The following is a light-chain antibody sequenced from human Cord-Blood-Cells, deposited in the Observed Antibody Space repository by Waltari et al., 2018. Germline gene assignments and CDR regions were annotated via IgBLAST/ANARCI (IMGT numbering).Light chain of an antibody. Sequence: QSALTQPASLSGSPGQSITISCTGTSSDVGSYNLVSWYQQHPGKAPKLMIYEGSKRSSGFSNRFSGSKSGNTASLTISGLQAEDEVDYSCCSYAGSSTWVFGGGTKLTVL. V-gene: IGLV2-23*01. CDR2: EGS. CDR3: CSYAGSSTWV. CDR1: SSDVGSYNL. J-gene: IGLJ3*02.